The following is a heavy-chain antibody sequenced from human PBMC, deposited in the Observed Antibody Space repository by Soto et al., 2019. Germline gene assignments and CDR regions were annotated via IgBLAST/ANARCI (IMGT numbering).Heavy chain of an antibody. CDR1: GGSLSSSNW. CDR2: IYHSGST. V-gene: IGHV4-4*02. CDR3: SARGYQLLLPESQAFDI. D-gene: IGHD2-2*01. Sequence: PSATLSLTCAFAGGSLSSSNWWIWVRPPPGKGLEWIGEIYHSGSTNYNPSLKSRVTISVDKSKNQFSLKLSSVTAADTAVYYCSARGYQLLLPESQAFDIWGQGTMVTVSS. J-gene: IGHJ3*02.